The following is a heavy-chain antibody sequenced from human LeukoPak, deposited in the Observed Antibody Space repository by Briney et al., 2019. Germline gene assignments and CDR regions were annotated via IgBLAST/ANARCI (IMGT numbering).Heavy chain of an antibody. D-gene: IGHD3-3*01. Sequence: ASVKVSCKASGGTFSSYAISWVRQAPGQGLEWMGWINPNSGGTNYAQKFQGRVTMTRDTSISTAYMELSRLRSDDTAVYYCVGVGGYWGQGTLVTVSS. V-gene: IGHV1-2*02. CDR2: INPNSGGT. CDR3: VGVGGY. CDR1: GGTFSSYA. J-gene: IGHJ4*02.